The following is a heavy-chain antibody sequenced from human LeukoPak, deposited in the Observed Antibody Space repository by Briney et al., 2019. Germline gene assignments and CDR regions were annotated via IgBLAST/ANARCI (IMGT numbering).Heavy chain of an antibody. CDR2: IKPDGSEK. J-gene: IGHJ4*02. CDR1: GFTFSNYW. Sequence: GGSLRLSCAASGFTFSNYWMTWVRQAPGKGLEWVANIKPDGSEKYYVDSVKGRFTISRDNAKNSLYLHVNSLTAEDTAVYYCARVHADWGQGTLVTVSS. V-gene: IGHV3-7*01. CDR3: ARVHAD.